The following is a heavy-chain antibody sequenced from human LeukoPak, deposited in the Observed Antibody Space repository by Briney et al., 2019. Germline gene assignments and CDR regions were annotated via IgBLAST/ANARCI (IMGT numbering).Heavy chain of an antibody. D-gene: IGHD1-1*01. Sequence: GGSLRLSCTASGFTCSNFWKGWVRQAPGKGLEWVANIKQDETEKFYLGSVKGRFTISRDNAKNSLYLQMNSLRVEDTALYYCAREGRDTTIDYWGQGTLVTVSS. CDR2: IKQDETEK. V-gene: IGHV3-7*03. J-gene: IGHJ4*02. CDR1: GFTCSNFW. CDR3: AREGRDTTIDY.